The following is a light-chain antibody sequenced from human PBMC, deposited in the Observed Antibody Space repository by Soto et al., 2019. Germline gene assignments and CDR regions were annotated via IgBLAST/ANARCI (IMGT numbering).Light chain of an antibody. J-gene: IGLJ2*01. CDR1: SGDVGSYNL. Sequence: QTASVSGSPGQSITISCTGTSGDVGSYNLVSWYQQFPGKAPKLIIYEDNKRPSGVSNRFSGSKSGNTASLTFSGLQAEDEADYYCCSYAGDNTLVFGGGTKLTVL. CDR3: CSYAGDNTLV. V-gene: IGLV2-23*01. CDR2: EDN.